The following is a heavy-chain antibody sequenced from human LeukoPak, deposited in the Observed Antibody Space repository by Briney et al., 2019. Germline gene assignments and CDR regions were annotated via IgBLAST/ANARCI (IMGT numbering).Heavy chain of an antibody. V-gene: IGHV3-7*01. Sequence: PGGSLRLSCAASGFTFSSYWMSWVRQAPGKGLEWVANIKQDGSEKYYVDSVKGRFTISRDNAKNSLYLQMNSLRAEDTAVYYCARDKYCSGGSCYSTSGYWGQGTLVTVSS. J-gene: IGHJ4*02. CDR2: IKQDGSEK. CDR1: GFTFSSYW. D-gene: IGHD2-15*01. CDR3: ARDKYCSGGSCYSTSGY.